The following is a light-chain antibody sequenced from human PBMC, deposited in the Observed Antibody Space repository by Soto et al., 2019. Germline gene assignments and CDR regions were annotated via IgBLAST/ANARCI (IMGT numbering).Light chain of an antibody. CDR3: QQYNDWPLT. J-gene: IGKJ4*01. CDR1: QSVSNN. V-gene: IGKV3-15*01. Sequence: EIVMTQSPATLSVSPGEGATLSCRASQSVSNNLAWYQQKPGQAPRLLIFGASTRATGIPATFSGSGSGTEFTLTITRLQPEDFAVYHCQQYNDWPLTFGGGTKVEIK. CDR2: GAS.